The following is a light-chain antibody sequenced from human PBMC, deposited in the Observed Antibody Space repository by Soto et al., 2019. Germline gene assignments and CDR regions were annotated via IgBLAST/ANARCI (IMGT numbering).Light chain of an antibody. CDR2: SVS. CDR3: QQGYSSAIT. V-gene: IGKV1-39*01. J-gene: IGKJ5*01. CDR1: QSIGKH. Sequence: DLPRTQSPSSLSASVGDTVTITRRASQSIGKHLNWYQQKPGKDPKFLIYSVSSLQSGVPSRFSGSGSGTDFNLTINSLQTEDFATYYCQQGYSSAITFGQGTRLEIK.